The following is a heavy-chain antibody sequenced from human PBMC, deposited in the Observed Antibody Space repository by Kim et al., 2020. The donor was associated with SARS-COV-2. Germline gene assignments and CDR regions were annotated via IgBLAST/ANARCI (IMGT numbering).Heavy chain of an antibody. D-gene: IGHD4-17*01. J-gene: IGHJ4*02. CDR3: ARDPDDYGDSHPDY. V-gene: IGHV4-34*01. Sequence: SETLSLTCAVYGGSFSGYYWSWIRQPPGKGLEWIGEINHSGSTNYNPSLKSRVTISVDTSKNQFSLKLSSVTAADTTVYYCARDPDDYGDSHPDYWGQGT. CDR1: GGSFSGYY. CDR2: INHSGST.